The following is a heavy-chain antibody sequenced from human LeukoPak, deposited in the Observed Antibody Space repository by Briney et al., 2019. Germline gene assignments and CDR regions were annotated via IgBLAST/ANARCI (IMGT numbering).Heavy chain of an antibody. CDR2: IWYDGSNK. J-gene: IGHJ6*02. Sequence: GGSLRLSCAASGFTFSSYGMHWVRQAPGNGLEWVAVIWYDGSNKYYADSVKGRFTISRDNSKNTLYLQMNSLRAEDTAVYYCARASTVTTPYYYYGMDVWGQGTTVTVSS. D-gene: IGHD4-11*01. CDR3: ARASTVTTPYYYYGMDV. V-gene: IGHV3-33*01. CDR1: GFTFSSYG.